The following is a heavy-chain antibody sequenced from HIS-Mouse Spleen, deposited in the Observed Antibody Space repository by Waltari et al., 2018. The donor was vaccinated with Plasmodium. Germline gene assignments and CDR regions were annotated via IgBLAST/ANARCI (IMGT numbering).Heavy chain of an antibody. Sequence: QVQLQESGPGLVKPSETLSLTCTVSGGSISSHYWSWIRQPPGKGLEWIGYIYYSGSTNYNPSLKSRVTIAVDTSKNQFSLKLSSVTAADTAVYYCARLRYSYGYFDYWGQGTLVTVSS. J-gene: IGHJ4*02. CDR1: GGSISSHY. D-gene: IGHD5-18*01. CDR2: IYYSGST. V-gene: IGHV4-59*08. CDR3: ARLRYSYGYFDY.